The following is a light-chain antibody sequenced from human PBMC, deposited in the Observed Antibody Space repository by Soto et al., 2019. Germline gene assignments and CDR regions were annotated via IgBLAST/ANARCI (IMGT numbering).Light chain of an antibody. CDR3: SSYTTSLTLV. CDR2: GLT. J-gene: IGLJ3*02. CDR1: SSDIGAYNY. Sequence: QSVLTQPASVSGSPGQSITISCTGSSSDIGAYNYVSWYQQHPGKAPKLLIYGLTNRPSGVSNRFSGSKSGNTASLTISGLQAEDEADYYCSSYTTSLTLVFGGGTKLTVL. V-gene: IGLV2-14*03.